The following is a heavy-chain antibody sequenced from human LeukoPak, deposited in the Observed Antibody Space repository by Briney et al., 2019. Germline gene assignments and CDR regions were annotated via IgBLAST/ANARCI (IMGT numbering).Heavy chain of an antibody. Sequence: GGSPRLSCVVPGFTVSTNFMSWVRQAPGERLEWVSVIYSGGSTYYADSVKGRFTISRDNSKNTLYLQMNSLRAEDTAVYYCARTRVDTTTFDYFDYWGQGTLVTVSS. V-gene: IGHV3-53*01. D-gene: IGHD4-11*01. CDR1: GFTVSTNF. J-gene: IGHJ4*02. CDR3: ARTRVDTTTFDYFDY. CDR2: IYSGGST.